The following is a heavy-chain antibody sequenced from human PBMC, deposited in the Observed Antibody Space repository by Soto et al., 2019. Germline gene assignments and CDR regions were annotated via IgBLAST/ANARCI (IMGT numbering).Heavy chain of an antibody. V-gene: IGHV5-10-1*01. CDR2: VDPSDSYT. CDR3: ARRIYVSDTGPNFQCYLDS. CDR1: GYSFTSYW. D-gene: IGHD5-12*01. Sequence: LGDSLKISCKGSGYSFTSYWFSWSRQMPEKVLEWMGRVDPSDSYTNYSPSFQCHVTISADKSISTAYLQWSSLKTSDTAMYYCARRIYVSDTGPNFQCYLDSWGQGILVTGFS. J-gene: IGHJ4*03.